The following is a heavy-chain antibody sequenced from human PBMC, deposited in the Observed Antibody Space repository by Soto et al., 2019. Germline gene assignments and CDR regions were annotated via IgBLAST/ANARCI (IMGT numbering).Heavy chain of an antibody. CDR2: IDHSGST. J-gene: IGHJ4*02. Sequence: QVQLQQWGAGLLKPSETLSLTCAVDGGSFSGYYWSWIRQSPVKGLEWIGEIDHSGSTNSNPSLKSRVTILVDTSKNQFSLKLKSLTAADTAVYYCARGGSRWVIDYWGQGTLVTVSS. CDR1: GGSFSGYY. D-gene: IGHD1-26*01. CDR3: ARGGSRWVIDY. V-gene: IGHV4-34*02.